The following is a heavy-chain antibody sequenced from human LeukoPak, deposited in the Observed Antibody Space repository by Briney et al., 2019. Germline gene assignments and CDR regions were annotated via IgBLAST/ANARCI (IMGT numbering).Heavy chain of an antibody. Sequence: GGSLRLSGAASGFTFSSYWMSWVRQAPGKGVEWVANIKQDGSEKYYVDSVKGRFTISRDNAKNSLYLQMNSLRAEDTAVYYCARVAGFGDLNRPPNNDYWGQGTLVTVSS. D-gene: IGHD3-10*01. CDR1: GFTFSSYW. J-gene: IGHJ4*02. CDR2: IKQDGSEK. V-gene: IGHV3-7*01. CDR3: ARVAGFGDLNRPPNNDY.